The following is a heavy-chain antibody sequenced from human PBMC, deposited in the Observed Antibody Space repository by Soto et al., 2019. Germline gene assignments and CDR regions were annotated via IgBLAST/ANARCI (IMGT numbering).Heavy chain of an antibody. CDR1: GGSISSGGYS. CDR3: ASTSTVTTGIDY. V-gene: IGHV4-30-2*01. J-gene: IGHJ4*02. D-gene: IGHD4-4*01. Sequence: SSETLSLTCAVSGGSISSGGYSWSWIRQPPGKGLEWIGYIYHSGSTYYNPSLKSRVTISVDRSKNQFSLKLSSVTAADTAVYYCASTSTVTTGIDYWGQGTLVTVSS. CDR2: IYHSGST.